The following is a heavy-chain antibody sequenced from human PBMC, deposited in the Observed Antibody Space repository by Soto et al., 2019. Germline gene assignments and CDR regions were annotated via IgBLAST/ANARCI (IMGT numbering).Heavy chain of an antibody. D-gene: IGHD3-3*01. CDR2: IWYDGSNK. V-gene: IGHV3-33*01. J-gene: IGHJ3*02. Sequence: QVQLVESGGGVVQPGRSLRLSCAASGFTFSSYGMHWVRQAPGKGLEWVAVIWYDGSNKYYADSVKGRFTISRDNSKNTLYLKMNSLRAEDTAVYYCARPPLRFLEWLAFDIWGQGTMVTVSS. CDR3: ARPPLRFLEWLAFDI. CDR1: GFTFSSYG.